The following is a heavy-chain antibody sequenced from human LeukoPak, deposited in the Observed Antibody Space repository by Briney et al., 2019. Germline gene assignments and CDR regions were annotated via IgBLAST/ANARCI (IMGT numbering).Heavy chain of an antibody. CDR3: ASPSGSYLGHDAFDI. V-gene: IGHV1-18*01. J-gene: IGHJ3*02. D-gene: IGHD1-26*01. CDR1: GYTFTSYG. CDR2: ISAYNGNT. Sequence: ASVKVSCKASGYTFTSYGISWVRQAPGQGLEWMGWISAYNGNTNYAQKLQGRVTMTTDTSTSTAYMELRSLRSDDTAVYYCASPSGSYLGHDAFDIWGQGTMVTVSS.